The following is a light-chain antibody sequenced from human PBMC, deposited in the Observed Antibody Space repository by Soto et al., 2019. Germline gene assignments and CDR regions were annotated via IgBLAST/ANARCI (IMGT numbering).Light chain of an antibody. CDR2: GVN. CDR1: SSDVGGYDY. Sequence: QSALAQPASVSESPGQSITISCTGSSSDVGGYDYVSWYQQHPGKAPKLVLYGVNNRPSGVSNRFSGSKSGNTASLTISGLQAEDEAEYYCSSSTTSITHHVFGAGTKVTVL. CDR3: SSSTTSITHHV. V-gene: IGLV2-14*01. J-gene: IGLJ1*01.